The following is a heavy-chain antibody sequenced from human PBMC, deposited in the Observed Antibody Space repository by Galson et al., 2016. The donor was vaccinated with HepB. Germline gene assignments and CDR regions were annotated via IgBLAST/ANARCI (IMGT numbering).Heavy chain of an antibody. V-gene: IGHV3-48*01. J-gene: IGHJ3*02. D-gene: IGHD5-12*01. Sequence: SLRLSCAASGFTFSRYSINWVRQAPGKGLEWVSYISRSSNIYYADSVKGRFTISRDNAKNSLYLQMNSLRAEDTAVYYCARETSGYDLAQDGFDIWGQGTMVTVSS. CDR1: GFTFSRYS. CDR3: ARETSGYDLAQDGFDI. CDR2: ISRSSNI.